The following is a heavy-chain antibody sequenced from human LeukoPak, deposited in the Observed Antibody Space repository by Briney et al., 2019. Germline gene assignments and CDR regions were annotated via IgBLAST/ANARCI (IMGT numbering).Heavy chain of an antibody. CDR1: GGPFSHYY. D-gene: IGHD1-26*01. CDR3: ASRIGRYLYSFGMDV. J-gene: IGHJ6*02. V-gene: IGHV4-34*01. CDR2: INESGST. Sequence: SETLSLTCTVSGGPFSHYYWTWLRQPPGKGLEGIGEINESGSTNYDPSLKSRVTISVDTSKNHFSLNLTSVTPADTAVYYCASRIGRYLYSFGMDVWGQGTTVTVSS.